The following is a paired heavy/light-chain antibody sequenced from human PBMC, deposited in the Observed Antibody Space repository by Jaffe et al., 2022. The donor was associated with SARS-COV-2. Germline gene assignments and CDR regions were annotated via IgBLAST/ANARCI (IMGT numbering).Heavy chain of an antibody. Sequence: QVQLQQWGAGLLKPSETLSLTCGVYDGSFSSYFWSWIRQPPGKGLEWIGEINHSGGTKYNPSLKSRVTISVDTSKNQFSLNLSSVTAADTAVYYCASQPGNYIDYWGQGTLVTVSS. D-gene: IGHD1-1*01. V-gene: IGHV4-34*01. CDR1: DGSFSSYF. J-gene: IGHJ4*02. CDR2: INHSGGT. CDR3: ASQPGNYIDY.
Light chain of an antibody. J-gene: IGLJ1*01. V-gene: IGLV2-11*01. CDR3: CSFAGSNYV. CDR2: DVT. CDR1: SSDVGGYNY. Sequence: QSALTQPRSVSGSPGQSVTLSCTGTSSDVGGYNYVSWYQQHPGKAPKLMIYDVTKRPSGVPDRFSGSKSGNTASLTISGLQSEDDADYYCCSFAGSNYVVGTGTKVTVL.